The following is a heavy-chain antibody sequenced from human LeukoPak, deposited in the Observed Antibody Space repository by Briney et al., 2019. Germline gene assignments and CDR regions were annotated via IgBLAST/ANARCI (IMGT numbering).Heavy chain of an antibody. CDR3: ARRSWAAGPFDP. Sequence: SETLSLTCTVSGGSISSSSYYWGWIRQPPGKGLEWIGSIYYSGSTYYNPSLKSRVTISVDTSKNQFSLKLSSVTAADTAVYYCARRSWAAGPFDPWGQGTLVTVSS. V-gene: IGHV4-39*01. CDR2: IYYSGST. D-gene: IGHD6-13*01. CDR1: GGSISSSSYY. J-gene: IGHJ5*02.